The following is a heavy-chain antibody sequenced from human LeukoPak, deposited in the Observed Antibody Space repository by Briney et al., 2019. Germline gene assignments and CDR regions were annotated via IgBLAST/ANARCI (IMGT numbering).Heavy chain of an antibody. Sequence: GGSLRLSCAASGFTFSSYAMSWVRQAPGKGLEWVSSISGSGGSAYYADSVKGRLTISRDNSKSTLYLQMNSLRAEDTAVCYCAKRKGSAFDIWGQGTMVTVSS. CDR3: AKRKGSAFDI. CDR1: GFTFSSYA. J-gene: IGHJ3*02. CDR2: ISGSGGSA. V-gene: IGHV3-23*01. D-gene: IGHD3-10*01.